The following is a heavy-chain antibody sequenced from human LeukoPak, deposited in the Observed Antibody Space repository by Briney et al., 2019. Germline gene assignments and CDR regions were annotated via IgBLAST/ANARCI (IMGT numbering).Heavy chain of an antibody. V-gene: IGHV3-21*01. Sequence: GGSLRLSCAASGFTFSSYSVNWVRQAPGKGLEWVSSISSSSSYIYYADSVKGRSTISRDNAKNSLYLQMNSLRAEDTAVYYCARAFMSYDYVWGSYRYGLDYWGQGTLVTVSS. CDR3: ARAFMSYDYVWGSYRYGLDY. D-gene: IGHD3-16*02. CDR2: ISSSSSYI. J-gene: IGHJ4*02. CDR1: GFTFSSYS.